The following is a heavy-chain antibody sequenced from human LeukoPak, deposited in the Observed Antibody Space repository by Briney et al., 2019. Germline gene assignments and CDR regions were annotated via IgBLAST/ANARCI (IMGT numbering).Heavy chain of an antibody. CDR1: GYNFTNYW. V-gene: IGHV5-51*01. CDR3: ARRRDGYNYVGTDY. J-gene: IGHJ4*02. Sequence: GESLKISCKGSGYNFTNYWIGWVRQMPGRGLEWMGIIYPGDSDTTYSPSFQGQVTISADKSISTAYLQWSSLKASDTAMYYCARRRDGYNYVGTDYWGQGTLVTVSS. CDR2: IYPGDSDT. D-gene: IGHD5-24*01.